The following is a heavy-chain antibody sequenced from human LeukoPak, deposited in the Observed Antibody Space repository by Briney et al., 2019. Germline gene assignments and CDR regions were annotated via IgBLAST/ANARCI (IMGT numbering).Heavy chain of an antibody. CDR1: GYTFTSYY. CDR3: ARERTVTFDY. D-gene: IGHD4-11*01. V-gene: IGHV1-46*01. Sequence: AASVKVSCKASGYTFTSYYIHWVRQAPGQGLEWMGIINPSGGSTSYAQKFQGRVTMTRDTSTSTVYMELSSLRSEDTAVYYRARERTVTFDYWGQGTLVTVSS. CDR2: INPSGGST. J-gene: IGHJ4*02.